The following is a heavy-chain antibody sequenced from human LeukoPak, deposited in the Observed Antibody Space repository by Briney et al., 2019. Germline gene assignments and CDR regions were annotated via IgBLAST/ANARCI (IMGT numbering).Heavy chain of an antibody. J-gene: IGHJ4*02. V-gene: IGHV3-33*01. CDR3: ARGSRISYYFDY. CDR2: IWYDGSNK. D-gene: IGHD2/OR15-2a*01. Sequence: GGSLRLSCAASGFTFSSYGMHWVRQAPGKGLEWVAVIWYDGSNKYYADSVKGRVTISRDNSKNTLYLQMNSLRAEDTAVYYCARGSRISYYFDYWGQGTLVTVSS. CDR1: GFTFSSYG.